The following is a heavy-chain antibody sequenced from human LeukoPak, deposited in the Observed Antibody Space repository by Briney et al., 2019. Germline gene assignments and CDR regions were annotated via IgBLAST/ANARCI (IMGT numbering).Heavy chain of an antibody. CDR2: INHSGST. CDR1: GGSFSGYY. CDR3: ARHQWDPYNWFDP. J-gene: IGHJ5*02. V-gene: IGHV4-34*01. Sequence: PSETLSLTCAVYGGSFSGYYWSWIRQPPGKGLEWIGEINHSGSTNYNPSLKGRVTISVDTSKNQFSLKLSSVTAADTAVYYCARHQWDPYNWFDPWGQGTLVTVSS. D-gene: IGHD1-26*01.